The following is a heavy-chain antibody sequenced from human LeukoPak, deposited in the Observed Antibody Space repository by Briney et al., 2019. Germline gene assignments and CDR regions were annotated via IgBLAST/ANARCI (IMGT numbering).Heavy chain of an antibody. D-gene: IGHD5-18*01. V-gene: IGHV3-64*01. J-gene: IGHJ4*02. CDR2: ISSNGGST. CDR1: GFTFSSYA. Sequence: PGGSLRLSCAASGFTFSSYAMHWVRQAPGKGLEYVSAISSNGGSTYYANSVKGRFTISRDNSKNTLSLLMGSLRAEDMAVYYCARGTPYSYYDYWGQGTLVTVSS. CDR3: ARGTPYSYYDY.